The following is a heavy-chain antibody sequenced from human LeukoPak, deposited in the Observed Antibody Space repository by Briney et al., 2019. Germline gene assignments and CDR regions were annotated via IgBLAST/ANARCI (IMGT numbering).Heavy chain of an antibody. CDR1: GGSISSYY. Sequence: SETLSLTCTVSGGSISSYYWSWIRQPPGKGLVWIGYIYYSGSTNYNPSLKSRVTISVDTSKNQFSLKLSSVTAADTAVYYCARTVEMATIRRAGWFDPWGQGTLVTVSS. CDR3: ARTVEMATIRRAGWFDP. V-gene: IGHV4-59*01. J-gene: IGHJ5*02. D-gene: IGHD5-24*01. CDR2: IYYSGST.